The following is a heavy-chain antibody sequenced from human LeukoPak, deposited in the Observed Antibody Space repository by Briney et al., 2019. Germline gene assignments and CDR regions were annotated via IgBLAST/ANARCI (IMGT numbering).Heavy chain of an antibody. CDR2: IYYSGST. J-gene: IGHJ4*02. D-gene: IGHD3-16*02. CDR1: GGSISSYY. Sequence: SETLSLTCTVSGGSISSYYWSWIRQPPGKGLEWIGYIYYSGSTNYNPSLKSRVTISVDTSKNQFSLKLNSVTAADTAVYYCARDLHYDYVWGSYRPSDYWGQGTLVTVSS. CDR3: ARDLHYDYVWGSYRPSDY. V-gene: IGHV4-59*12.